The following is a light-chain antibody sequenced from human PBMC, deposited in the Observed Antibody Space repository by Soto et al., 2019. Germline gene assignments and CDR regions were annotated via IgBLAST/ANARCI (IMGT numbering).Light chain of an antibody. Sequence: EIVMTQSPATLSVSPGERATLSCRASQSVTSHLAWYQQKPGQAPRLLIYGASTEATGFPARFSGSGSGTEFTLNISSLQSEDFAFYCSQQYNNWPPWTFGQGTKLKIK. V-gene: IGKV3-15*01. CDR3: QQYNNWPPWT. J-gene: IGKJ1*01. CDR1: QSVTSH. CDR2: GAS.